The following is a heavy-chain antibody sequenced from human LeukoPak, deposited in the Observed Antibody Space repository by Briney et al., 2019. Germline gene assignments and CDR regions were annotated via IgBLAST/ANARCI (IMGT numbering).Heavy chain of an antibody. CDR1: GFTFDDYG. J-gene: IGHJ4*02. D-gene: IGHD3-22*01. V-gene: IGHV3-20*04. Sequence: GGSLRLSCAASGFTFDDYGMSWVRQAPGKGLEWVSGINWNGGSTGSADSVKGRFTISRDNAKNSLYLQMNSLRAEDTALYYCARTLYDSSGYSPVDYWGQGTLVTVSS. CDR3: ARTLYDSSGYSPVDY. CDR2: INWNGGST.